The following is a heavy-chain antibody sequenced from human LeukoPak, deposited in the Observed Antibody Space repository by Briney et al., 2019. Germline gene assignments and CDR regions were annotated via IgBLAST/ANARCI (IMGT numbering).Heavy chain of an antibody. CDR3: ARHGGYCSSTSCFHNWFDP. J-gene: IGHJ5*02. D-gene: IGHD2-2*01. V-gene: IGHV5-51*01. CDR1: GYSFTSYW. Sequence: GSLKISCKGSGYSFTSYWIGWVRQMPGKGLEGMGIIYPVDSDTRYSPSFQGQVTISADKSISTAYLQWSSLKASDTAMYYCARHGGYCSSTSCFHNWFDPWGQGTLVTVSS. CDR2: IYPVDSDT.